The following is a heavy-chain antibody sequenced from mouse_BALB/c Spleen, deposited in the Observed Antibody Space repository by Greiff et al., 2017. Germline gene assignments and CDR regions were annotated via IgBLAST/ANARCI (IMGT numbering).Heavy chain of an antibody. CDR1: GYAFTNYL. Sequence: LQESGAELVRPGTSVKVSCKASGYAFTNYLIEWVKQRPGQGLEWIGVINPGSGGTNYNEKFKGKATLTADKSSSTAYMQLSSLTSDDSAVYFCAREGAGTDFDYWGQGTTLTVSS. J-gene: IGHJ2*01. D-gene: IGHD4-1*01. CDR3: AREGAGTDFDY. V-gene: IGHV1-54*01. CDR2: INPGSGGT.